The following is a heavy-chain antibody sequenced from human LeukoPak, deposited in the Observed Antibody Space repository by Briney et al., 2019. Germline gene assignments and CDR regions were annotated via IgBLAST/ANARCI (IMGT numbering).Heavy chain of an antibody. D-gene: IGHD1-26*01. J-gene: IGHJ6*02. CDR2: IYHSGST. CDR3: ARDLRVGDPHPYYGMDV. Sequence: PSETLSLTCTVSGGSISSGGYYWSWIRQPPGKGLEWIGYIYHSGSTYYNPSLKSRVTISVDRSKNQFSLKLSSVTAADTAVYYCARDLRVGDPHPYYGMDVWGQGTTVTVSS. CDR1: GGSISSGGYY. V-gene: IGHV4-30-2*01.